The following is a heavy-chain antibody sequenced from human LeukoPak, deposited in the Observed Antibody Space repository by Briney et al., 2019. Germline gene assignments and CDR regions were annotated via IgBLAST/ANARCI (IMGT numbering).Heavy chain of an antibody. D-gene: IGHD3-22*01. V-gene: IGHV1-3*01. Sequence: ASVKVSCKASGYTFTSYTMHWVRQAPGQRLEWMGWINADNHNTKYSQKFQGRVTITGDTSASTAYLELSSLRSEDSAVYYCARPPYPYYYDSSDKWAFDIWGQGTMVTVSS. J-gene: IGHJ3*02. CDR1: GYTFTSYT. CDR3: ARPPYPYYYDSSDKWAFDI. CDR2: INADNHNT.